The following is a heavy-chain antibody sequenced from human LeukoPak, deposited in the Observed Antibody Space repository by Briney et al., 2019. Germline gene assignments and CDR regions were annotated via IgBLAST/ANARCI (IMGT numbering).Heavy chain of an antibody. V-gene: IGHV1-2*02. Sequence: ASVKVSCKASGYTFTGYYMHWVRQAPGQGLEWMGWINPDSGGTNYAQKFQGRVTMTRDTSISTAYMELSRLRSDDTAVYYCARVRRSGSYPSYWGQGTLVTVSS. CDR1: GYTFTGYY. CDR2: INPDSGGT. J-gene: IGHJ4*02. D-gene: IGHD1-26*01. CDR3: ARVRRSGSYPSY.